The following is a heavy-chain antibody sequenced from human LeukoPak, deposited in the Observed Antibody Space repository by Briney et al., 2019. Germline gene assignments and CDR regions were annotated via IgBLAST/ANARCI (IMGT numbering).Heavy chain of an antibody. D-gene: IGHD3-3*01. Sequence: SGTLSLTCAVSGGSISSSNWWSWIRQPPGKGLEWIGEINHSGSTNYNPSLKSRVTISLDTSKSQFSLKVRYVTAADTAVYYCARGLNDSWTGENYWGQGTLVTVSS. J-gene: IGHJ4*02. CDR2: INHSGST. V-gene: IGHV4-4*02. CDR1: GGSISSSNW. CDR3: ARGLNDSWTGENY.